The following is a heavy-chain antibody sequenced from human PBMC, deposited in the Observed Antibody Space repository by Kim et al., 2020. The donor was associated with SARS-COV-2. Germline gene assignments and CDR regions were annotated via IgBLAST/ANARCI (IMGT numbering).Heavy chain of an antibody. Sequence: QRFQDRVTITADESTKTAYMELRSLRSEDTAVYFCARDTMTGSGSYKYWGQGTLVTVSS. CDR3: ARDTMTGSGSYKY. V-gene: IGHV1-69*01. J-gene: IGHJ4*02. D-gene: IGHD3-10*01.